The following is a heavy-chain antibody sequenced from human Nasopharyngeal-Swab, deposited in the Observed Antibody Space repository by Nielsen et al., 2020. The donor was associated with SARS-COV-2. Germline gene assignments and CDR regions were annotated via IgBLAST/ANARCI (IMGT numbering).Heavy chain of an antibody. J-gene: IGHJ5*02. V-gene: IGHV2-70*01. CDR1: GFSLSTSGMC. Sequence: SGPMLVKPTQTLTLTCTFSGFSLSTSGMCVSWIRQPPGKALEWLALIDWDDDKYYSTSLKTRLTISKDTSKNQVVLTMTNMDPVDTATYYCARFPDYYDSSGYSLGWFDPWGQGTLVTVSS. CDR2: IDWDDDK. CDR3: ARFPDYYDSSGYSLGWFDP. D-gene: IGHD3-22*01.